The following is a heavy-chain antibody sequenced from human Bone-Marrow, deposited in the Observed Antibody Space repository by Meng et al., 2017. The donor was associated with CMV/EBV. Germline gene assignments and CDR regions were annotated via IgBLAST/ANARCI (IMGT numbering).Heavy chain of an antibody. J-gene: IGHJ4*02. CDR2: ISAYNGNT. Sequence: ASVKVSCKASGYTFTSYGISWVRQAPGQGLEWMGWISAYNGNTNYAQKLQGRVTMTTDTSTSTAYMELRSLRSDDTAVYYCALLTVRYSGYDRGSDYWGQGTLVTVSS. V-gene: IGHV1-18*01. D-gene: IGHD5-12*01. CDR1: GYTFTSYG. CDR3: ALLTVRYSGYDRGSDY.